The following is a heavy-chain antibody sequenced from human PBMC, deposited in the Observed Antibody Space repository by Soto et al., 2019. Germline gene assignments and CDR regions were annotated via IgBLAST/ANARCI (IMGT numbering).Heavy chain of an antibody. D-gene: IGHD6-13*01. CDR2: ISGSGGST. CDR1: GFTFSSYA. V-gene: IGHV3-23*01. CDR3: AKDLLGAIAAAGNDY. J-gene: IGHJ4*02. Sequence: GGSLRLSCAASGFTFSSYAMSWVRQAPGKGLEWVSAISGSGGSTYYADSVKGRFTISRDNSKNTLYLQMNSLRAEDTAVYYCAKDLLGAIAAAGNDYWGQGTLVTVSS.